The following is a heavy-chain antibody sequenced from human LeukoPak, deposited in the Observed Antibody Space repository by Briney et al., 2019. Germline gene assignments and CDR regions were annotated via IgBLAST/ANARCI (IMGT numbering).Heavy chain of an antibody. D-gene: IGHD3-3*01. Sequence: GGSLRLSCAPSGFTFSRHGMHWARQAPGKGLEWVAIISNDGSRKYYAHSVEGRFTISRDNSKNTLYLQMGSLRAEDTAVYYCARDRAWNYFDYWGQGTLVTVSS. J-gene: IGHJ4*02. CDR2: ISNDGSRK. CDR1: GFTFSRHG. V-gene: IGHV3-30*03. CDR3: ARDRAWNYFDY.